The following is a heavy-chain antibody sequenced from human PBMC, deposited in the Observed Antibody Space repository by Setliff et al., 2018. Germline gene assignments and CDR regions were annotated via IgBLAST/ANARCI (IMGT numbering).Heavy chain of an antibody. Sequence: GESLKISCAASGFTFSDHYMDWVRQAPGKGLEWVGRSRNKGNSYSTEYAASVKGRFTISRDDSKNSLYLQMNSLKTEDTAVYYCIRLSSSAYYYMDTWGKGTTVTVSS. CDR1: GFTFSDHY. J-gene: IGHJ6*03. CDR3: IRLSSSAYYYMDT. CDR2: SRNKGNSYST. D-gene: IGHD6-19*01. V-gene: IGHV3-72*01.